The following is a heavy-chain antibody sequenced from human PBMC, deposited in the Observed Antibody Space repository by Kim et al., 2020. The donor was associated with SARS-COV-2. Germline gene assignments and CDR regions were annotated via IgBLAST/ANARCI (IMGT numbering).Heavy chain of an antibody. Sequence: GGSLRLSCAGSGFTFSSDWMHWVRQAPGKGLEWVSRINTDGSFTTNADSVKGRFTISRDNAKNTLYLQMNSLRAEDTAVYYCARFGSDLSLSSWGQGTLVTVPS. CDR2: INTDGSFT. CDR3: ARFGSDLSLSS. V-gene: IGHV3-74*01. D-gene: IGHD2-21*02. CDR1: GFTFSSDW. J-gene: IGHJ4*02.